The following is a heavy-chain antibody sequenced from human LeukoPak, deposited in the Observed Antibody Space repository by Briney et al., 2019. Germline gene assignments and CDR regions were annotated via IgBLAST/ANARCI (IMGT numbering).Heavy chain of an antibody. D-gene: IGHD5-12*01. CDR1: GGTFSSYA. CDR2: IIPIFGTA. CDR3: ARDITVATISNWFDP. Sequence: ASVKVSCKASGGTFSSYAISWVRQAPGQGLEWMGGIIPIFGTANYAQKFQGRVTITADESTSTTYMELSSLRSEDTAVYYCARDITVATISNWFDPWGQGTLATVSS. J-gene: IGHJ5*02. V-gene: IGHV1-69*13.